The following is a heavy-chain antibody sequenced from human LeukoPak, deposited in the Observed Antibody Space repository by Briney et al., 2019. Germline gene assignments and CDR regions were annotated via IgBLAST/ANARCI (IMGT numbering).Heavy chain of an antibody. CDR2: INHSGST. CDR1: GFIFSSYA. Sequence: PGGSLRLSCAASGFIFSSYAMSWIRQPPGKGLEWIGEINHSGSTNYNPSLKSRVTISVDTSKNQFSLKLSSVTAADTAVYYCARGPNYYDSSGYFGGRPYYYYYGMDVWGQGTTVTVSS. V-gene: IGHV4-34*01. J-gene: IGHJ6*02. D-gene: IGHD3-22*01. CDR3: ARGPNYYDSSGYFGGRPYYYYYGMDV.